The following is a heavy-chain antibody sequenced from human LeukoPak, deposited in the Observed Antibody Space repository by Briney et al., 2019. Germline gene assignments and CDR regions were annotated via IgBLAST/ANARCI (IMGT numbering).Heavy chain of an antibody. D-gene: IGHD6-19*01. J-gene: IGHJ1*01. CDR3: ARDRRAVAGKAEYFQH. CDR2: ISSSSSTI. CDR1: GFTFSSYA. V-gene: IGHV3-48*01. Sequence: PGGSLRLSCAASGFTFSSYAMSWVRQAPGKGLEWVSYISSSSSTIYYADSVKGRFTISRDNAKNSLYLQMNSLRAEDTAVYYCARDRRAVAGKAEYFQHWGQGTLVTVSS.